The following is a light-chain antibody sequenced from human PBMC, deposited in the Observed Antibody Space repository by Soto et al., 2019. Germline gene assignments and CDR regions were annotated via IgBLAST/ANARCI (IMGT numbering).Light chain of an antibody. CDR1: SSDVGGYNF. V-gene: IGLV2-14*01. CDR3: SSYTSNTTRV. Sequence: QSALTQPASVSGSPGQAITISCTGTSSDVGGYNFVSWYQQYPGKAPKLMIFEISDRPSGVSNRFSGSKSGNTASLTISGLQAEDEAEYYCSSYTSNTTRVFGGGTKLTVL. J-gene: IGLJ3*02. CDR2: EIS.